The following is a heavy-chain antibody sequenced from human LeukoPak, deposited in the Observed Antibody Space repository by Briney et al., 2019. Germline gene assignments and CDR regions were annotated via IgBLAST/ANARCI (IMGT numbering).Heavy chain of an antibody. Sequence: SETLSLTCTVSGGSISSYYWSWIRQPPGKGLEWIGYIYYSGSTNYNPSLKSRVTISVDTSKNQFSLKLSSVTAADTAVYYCARHYDSSGYYYDSVAFDIWGQGTMVTVSS. J-gene: IGHJ3*02. D-gene: IGHD3-22*01. V-gene: IGHV4-59*08. CDR2: IYYSGST. CDR1: GGSISSYY. CDR3: ARHYDSSGYYYDSVAFDI.